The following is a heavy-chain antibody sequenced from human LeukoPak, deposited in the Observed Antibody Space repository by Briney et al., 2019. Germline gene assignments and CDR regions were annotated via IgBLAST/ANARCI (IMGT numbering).Heavy chain of an antibody. V-gene: IGHV4-39*01. Sequence: PSETLSLTCTVSGGSISSSSYYWGWIRQPPGKGLEWIGSIYYSGSTYYNPSLKSRVTISVDTSKNQFSLKLSSVTAADTAVYYCARHGGITIFGVVIRGNPLFDYWGQGTLVTVSS. D-gene: IGHD3-3*01. J-gene: IGHJ4*02. CDR2: IYYSGST. CDR1: GGSISSSSYY. CDR3: ARHGGITIFGVVIRGNPLFDY.